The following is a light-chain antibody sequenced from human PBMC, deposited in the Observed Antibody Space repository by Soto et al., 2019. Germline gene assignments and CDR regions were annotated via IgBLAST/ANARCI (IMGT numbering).Light chain of an antibody. V-gene: IGKV1-9*01. CDR1: QGISSY. Sequence: IQLTQSPSSLSASVGDRVTITCRASQGISSYLAWYQQKPGKAPKLLIYAASTLQSGVPSRFSGSGSGTDFTLTISSLQPEDFSTYYCQQLNSDPPLTFGAGTKVEIK. J-gene: IGKJ4*01. CDR2: AAS. CDR3: QQLNSDPPLT.